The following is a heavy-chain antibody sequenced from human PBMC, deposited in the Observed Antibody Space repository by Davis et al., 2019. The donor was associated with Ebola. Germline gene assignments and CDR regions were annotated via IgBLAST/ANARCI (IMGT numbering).Heavy chain of an antibody. CDR2: ISSGGSTM. D-gene: IGHD1-1*01. CDR3: AKMMRRKQQLSPFDI. J-gene: IGHJ3*02. CDR1: EFTFSKYE. V-gene: IGHV3-48*03. Sequence: GESLKISCVASEFTFSKYEMNWVRQAPGKGLEWLSYISSGGSTMYYADSVEGRFTISRDNAKNSLYLQMNSLRGEDTALYYCAKMMRRKQQLSPFDIWGQGTMVTVSS.